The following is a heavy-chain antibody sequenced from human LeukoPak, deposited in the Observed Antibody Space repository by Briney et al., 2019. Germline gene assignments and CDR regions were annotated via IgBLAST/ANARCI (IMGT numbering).Heavy chain of an antibody. J-gene: IGHJ6*02. V-gene: IGHV4-59*08. CDR3: ARAVYYYYGMDV. Sequence: SETLSLTCTVSGGSISSYYWSWIRQPPGKGLEWIGYIYYSGSTNYNPSLKSRVTISVDTSKNQFSLKLSSVTAADTAVYYCARAVYYYYGMDVWGQGTTVTVSS. CDR1: GGSISSYY. CDR2: IYYSGST.